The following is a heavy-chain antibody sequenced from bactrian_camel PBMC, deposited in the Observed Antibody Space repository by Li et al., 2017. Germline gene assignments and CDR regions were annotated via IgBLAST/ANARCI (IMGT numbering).Heavy chain of an antibody. Sequence: HVQLVESGGGSVQAGGSLKLTCAASGYFLPTCGMGFYRQTPGKGRELVAMDKGDGSITCRNSVKGRFTISQNNTENTVHLQMNSLKPDDTGTYYCTAPRYLGGSCVQARLESMYWGQGTQVTVS. CDR3: TAPRYLGGSCVQARLESMY. D-gene: IGHD6*01. CDR2: DKGDGSI. J-gene: IGHJ4*01. CDR1: GYFLPTCG. V-gene: IGHV3S53*01.